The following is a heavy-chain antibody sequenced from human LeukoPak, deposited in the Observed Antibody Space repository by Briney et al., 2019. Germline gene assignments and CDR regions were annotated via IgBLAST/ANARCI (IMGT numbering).Heavy chain of an antibody. CDR2: INPSGGST. Sequence: ASVKVSCKASGYTFTSYYMHWVRQAPGQGLEWMGIINPSGGSTSYAQKFQGRVTMTRDTSTSTVYMELSSLRSEDTAVYCCARDGYGSGSYFNGMDVWGQGTTVTVSS. CDR1: GYTFTSYY. D-gene: IGHD3-10*01. CDR3: ARDGYGSGSYFNGMDV. J-gene: IGHJ6*02. V-gene: IGHV1-46*01.